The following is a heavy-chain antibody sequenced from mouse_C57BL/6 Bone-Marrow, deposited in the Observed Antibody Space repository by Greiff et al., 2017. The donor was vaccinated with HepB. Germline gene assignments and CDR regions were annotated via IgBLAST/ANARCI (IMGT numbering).Heavy chain of an antibody. J-gene: IGHJ2*01. CDR2: ISYDGSN. V-gene: IGHV3-6*01. D-gene: IGHD1-1*01. CDR1: GYSITSGYY. CDR3: ARVYYYGSLYYFDY. Sequence: EVKLLESGPGLVKPSQSLSLTCSVTGYSITSGYYWNWIRQFPGNKLEWMGYISYDGSNNYNPSLKNRISITRDTSKNQFFLKLNSVTTEDTATYYCARVYYYGSLYYFDYWGQGTTLTVSS.